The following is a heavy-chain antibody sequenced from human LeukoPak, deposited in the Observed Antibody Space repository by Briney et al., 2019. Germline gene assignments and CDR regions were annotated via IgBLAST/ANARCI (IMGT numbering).Heavy chain of an antibody. Sequence: GGSLRLSCAASGFTFSSYAMHWVRQAPGKGLEWVAVISYDGSNKYYADSVKGRFTISRDNSKNTLYLQMNSLRAEDTAVYYCARDQEGTTYYDILTGLAYWGQGTLVTVSS. CDR2: ISYDGSNK. CDR1: GFTFSSYA. D-gene: IGHD3-9*01. CDR3: ARDQEGTTYYDILTGLAY. V-gene: IGHV3-30-3*01. J-gene: IGHJ4*02.